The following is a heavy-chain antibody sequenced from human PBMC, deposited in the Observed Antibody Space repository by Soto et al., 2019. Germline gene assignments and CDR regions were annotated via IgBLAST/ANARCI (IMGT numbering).Heavy chain of an antibody. CDR2: ISYDGSNK. Sequence: GGSLRLSCAASGFTFSSYAMHWVRQAPGKGLGWVAVISYDGSNKYYADSVKGRFTISRDSSKNTLYLQMNSLRAEDTAVYYCARAKGYYDSSGRNAFDIWGQGTMVTVSS. J-gene: IGHJ3*02. V-gene: IGHV3-30-3*01. CDR3: ARAKGYYDSSGRNAFDI. CDR1: GFTFSSYA. D-gene: IGHD3-22*01.